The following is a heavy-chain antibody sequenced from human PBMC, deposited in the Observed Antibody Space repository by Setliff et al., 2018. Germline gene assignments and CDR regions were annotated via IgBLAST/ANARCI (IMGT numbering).Heavy chain of an antibody. CDR2: IYYTGSP. CDR1: GGSISGYY. Sequence: SETLSLTCTVSGGSISGYYWSWIRQPPGKGLEWIGNIYYTGSPSYSPSLRSRGTISVDTSKSKFSLSLSSVTAADTAVYYCARGGYNGYAVFDDWGQGALVTVSS. D-gene: IGHD5-12*01. J-gene: IGHJ4*02. CDR3: ARGGYNGYAVFDD. V-gene: IGHV4-59*01.